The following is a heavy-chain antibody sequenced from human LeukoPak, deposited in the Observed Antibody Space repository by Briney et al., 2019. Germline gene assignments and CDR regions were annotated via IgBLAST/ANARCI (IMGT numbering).Heavy chain of an antibody. D-gene: IGHD6-19*01. CDR1: GFTFSSYA. Sequence: GGSLRLSCAVSGFTFSSYAMNWVRQATGKGLEWVSYIGRAGDTYYAGSVKGRFTISREDATNSLFLQMNSLGVGDTAVYYCARDSSGWGLAVWGQGTTVTVSS. CDR3: ARDSSGWGLAV. V-gene: IGHV3-13*04. CDR2: IGRAGDT. J-gene: IGHJ6*02.